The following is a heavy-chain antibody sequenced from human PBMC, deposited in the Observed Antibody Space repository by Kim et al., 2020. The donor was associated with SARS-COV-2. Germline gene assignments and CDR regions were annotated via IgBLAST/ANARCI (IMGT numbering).Heavy chain of an antibody. V-gene: IGHV3-13*01. CDR3: PRAARKPSAFDI. CDR1: GFTFSSYD. J-gene: IGHJ3*02. CDR2: IGTAGDT. Sequence: GGSLRLSCAASGFTFSSYDMHWVRQATGKGLEWVSAIGTAGDTYYPGSVKGRFTISRENAKNSLYLQMNSLRAGDTAVYYCPRAARKPSAFDIWGQGTMVTVSS.